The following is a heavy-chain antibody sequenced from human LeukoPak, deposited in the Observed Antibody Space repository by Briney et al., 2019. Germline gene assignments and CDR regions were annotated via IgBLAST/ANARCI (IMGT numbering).Heavy chain of an antibody. CDR1: GLIFSNYS. D-gene: IGHD3-22*01. V-gene: IGHV3-21*01. CDR2: ITRSSIYI. Sequence: PGGSLRLSCAASGLIFSNYSMNWVRQAPGKGLEWVSSITRSSIYIYYADSVKGRFTISRDNAKNSLYLQMNSLRAEDTAVYYCARVGYDGTGYYSLGNYWGQGTLVSVSS. CDR3: ARVGYDGTGYYSLGNY. J-gene: IGHJ4*02.